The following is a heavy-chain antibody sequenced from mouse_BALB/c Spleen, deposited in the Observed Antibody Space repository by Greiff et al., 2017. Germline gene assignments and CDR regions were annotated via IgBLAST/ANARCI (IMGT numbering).Heavy chain of an antibody. CDR3: ARSGPSYYFDY. V-gene: IGHV1-69*02. D-gene: IGHD3-1*01. CDR2: IDPSDSYT. CDR1: GYTFTSYW. Sequence: QVQLQQSGAELVKPGASVKLSCKASGYTFTSYWMHWVKQRPGQGLEWIGEIDPSDSYTNYNQKFKGKATLTVDKSSSTAYMQLSSLTSEDSAVYYCARSGPSYYFDYWGQGTTLTVSS. J-gene: IGHJ2*01.